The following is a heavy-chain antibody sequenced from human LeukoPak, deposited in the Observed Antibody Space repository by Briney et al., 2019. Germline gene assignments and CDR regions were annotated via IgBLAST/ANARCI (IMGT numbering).Heavy chain of an antibody. Sequence: GGSLRLSCAASGFTVSSNYMSWVRQVPGKGLEWVSVIYSGGGTDYADSVKGRFTISRDNSKNTLYLQMNSLRVEDTAVYYRARSSHYDILTGYSEEDAFDIWGQGTMVTVSS. V-gene: IGHV3-53*01. CDR2: IYSGGGT. CDR1: GFTVSSNY. J-gene: IGHJ3*02. D-gene: IGHD3-9*01. CDR3: ARSSHYDILTGYSEEDAFDI.